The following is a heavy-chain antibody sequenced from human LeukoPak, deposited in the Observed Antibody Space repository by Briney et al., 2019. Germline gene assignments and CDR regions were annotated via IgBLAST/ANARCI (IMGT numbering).Heavy chain of an antibody. V-gene: IGHV4-34*01. Sequence: TSETLSLTCAVYGGSFSGYYWSWIRQPQGKGLEWIGEINHSGSSNYNPSLKSRVTISVDTSKNQFSLKLSSVTAADTVVYYCARHNYDDYVFDIWGQGTKVTVSS. CDR1: GGSFSGYY. D-gene: IGHD4-17*01. CDR2: INHSGSS. CDR3: ARHNYDDYVFDI. J-gene: IGHJ3*02.